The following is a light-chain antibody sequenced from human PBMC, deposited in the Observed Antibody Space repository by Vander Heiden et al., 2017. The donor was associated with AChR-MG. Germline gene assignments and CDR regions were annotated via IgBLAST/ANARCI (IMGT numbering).Light chain of an antibody. Sequence: DIQLTQSPSSLSASIGDRVTITCRPSQTIMLYLKWYQQRPGKVPQRLFYGVSTLQSSVPSRFSGRGSGTDFTLTINSLQLEDFATYFCQQSDDIPFTFGQGTRLEIK. V-gene: IGKV1-39*01. J-gene: IGKJ5*01. CDR3: QQSDDIPFT. CDR2: GVS. CDR1: QTIMLY.